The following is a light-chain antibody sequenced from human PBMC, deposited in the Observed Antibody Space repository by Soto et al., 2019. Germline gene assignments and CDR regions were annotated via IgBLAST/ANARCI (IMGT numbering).Light chain of an antibody. Sequence: QSVLTQPASVSGSPGQSITISCTGTSSDVGGYNYVSWYQQHPGKVPKLMIYGVSNRHSGVSSRFSGSKSGNTASLTISGLQFEDEAHYYCTSYTSSSSVVFGGGTKLTVL. CDR2: GVS. CDR3: TSYTSSSSVV. V-gene: IGLV2-14*01. CDR1: SSDVGGYNY. J-gene: IGLJ2*01.